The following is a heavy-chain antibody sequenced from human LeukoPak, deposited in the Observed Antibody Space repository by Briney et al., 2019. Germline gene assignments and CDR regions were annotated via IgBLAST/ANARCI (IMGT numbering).Heavy chain of an antibody. CDR2: SSSSSSYI. CDR3: AKDQDVAAAGTWGSIDY. CDR1: GFTFSSYS. D-gene: IGHD6-13*01. V-gene: IGHV3-21*01. Sequence: GGSLRLSCAASGFTFSSYSMNWVRQAPGKGLEWVSSSSSSSSYIYYADSVKGRFTISRDNAKNSLYLQMNSLRAEDTAVYYCAKDQDVAAAGTWGSIDYWGQGTLVTVSS. J-gene: IGHJ4*02.